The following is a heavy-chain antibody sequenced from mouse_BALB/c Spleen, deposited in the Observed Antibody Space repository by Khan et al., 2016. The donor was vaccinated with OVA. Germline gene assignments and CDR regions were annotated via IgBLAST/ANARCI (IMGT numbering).Heavy chain of an antibody. Sequence: VQLQQSGAELVRPGALVKLSCKASGFNLKDYYMHWVKQRPEQGLEWIGWIDPENGNTIYDPKFKDKASMTADTSSNTAYLQLSSLTSEDTAVSDCAGGGYEAMDYWGQGTSVTVSS. CDR3: AGGGYEAMDY. V-gene: IGHV14-1*02. D-gene: IGHD2-3*01. J-gene: IGHJ4*01. CDR1: GFNLKDYY. CDR2: IDPENGNT.